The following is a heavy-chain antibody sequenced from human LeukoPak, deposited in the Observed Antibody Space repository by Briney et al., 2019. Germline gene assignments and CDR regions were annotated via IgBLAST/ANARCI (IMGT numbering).Heavy chain of an antibody. CDR3: ARDSSRYSSSWCLSY. V-gene: IGHV3-30*04. D-gene: IGHD6-13*01. CDR1: GFTFSSYA. Sequence: GGSLRLSCAASGFTFSSYAMHWVRQAPGKGLEWVAVISYDGSNKYYADSVKGRFTISGDNSKNTLYLQMNSLRAEDTAVYYCARDSSRYSSSWCLSYWGQGTLVTVSS. J-gene: IGHJ4*02. CDR2: ISYDGSNK.